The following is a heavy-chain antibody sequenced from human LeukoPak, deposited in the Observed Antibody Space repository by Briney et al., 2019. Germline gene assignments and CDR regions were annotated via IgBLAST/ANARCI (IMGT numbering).Heavy chain of an antibody. CDR3: ARHVSTSESEHFDY. Sequence: SETLSLTCTVSGVSISSYYWSWIRQPPGKGLEWIGYIYTSGSTNHNPSLKSRVTISVDTSKNQFSLKLSSVTAADTAVYYCARHVSTSESEHFDYWGQGTLVTVSS. CDR2: IYTSGST. V-gene: IGHV4-4*09. CDR1: GVSISSYY. D-gene: IGHD3-10*02. J-gene: IGHJ4*02.